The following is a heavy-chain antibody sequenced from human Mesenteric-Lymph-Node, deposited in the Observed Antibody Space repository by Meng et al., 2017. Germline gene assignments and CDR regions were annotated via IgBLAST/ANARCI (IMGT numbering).Heavy chain of an antibody. J-gene: IGHJ4*02. V-gene: IGHV1-18*01. CDR1: GYTFTNYG. D-gene: IGHD1-26*01. Sequence: QVQLVQSGAEVRKPGASVTVSCKASGYTFTNYGITWVRQAPGQRLEWMGWISAYSGNTNFAQKLQGRITMTTDTSTSTAYMELRRLRSDDTAVYYCARDVGGGGTYPGDYWGQGTLVTVSS. CDR3: ARDVGGGGTYPGDY. CDR2: ISAYSGNT.